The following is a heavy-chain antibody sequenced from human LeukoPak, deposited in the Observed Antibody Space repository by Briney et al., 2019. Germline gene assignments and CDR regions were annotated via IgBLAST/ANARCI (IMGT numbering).Heavy chain of an antibody. Sequence: SVKVSCKASGGTFSSYAISWVRQAPGQGLEWMGGIIPIFGTANYAQKFQGRVTITADESTSTAYMELSSLRSEDTAVYYCARSRDFGSSSLNWFDPWGQGTLVTVSS. CDR2: IIPIFGTA. CDR1: GGTFSSYA. CDR3: ARSRDFGSSSLNWFDP. V-gene: IGHV1-69*13. J-gene: IGHJ5*02. D-gene: IGHD6-13*01.